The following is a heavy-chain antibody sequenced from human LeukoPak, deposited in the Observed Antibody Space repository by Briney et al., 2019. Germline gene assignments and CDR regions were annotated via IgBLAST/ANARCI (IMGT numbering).Heavy chain of an antibody. D-gene: IGHD2-15*01. CDR3: ARGVAGTDY. V-gene: IGHV4-4*02. CDR2: IYHSGST. J-gene: IGHJ4*02. Sequence: GSLRLSCAASGFTFSSYWMSRVRQPPGKGLEWIGEIYHSGSTNYNPSLKSRVTISVDKSKNQFSLKLSSVTAADTAVYYCARGVAGTDYWGQGTLVTVSS. CDR1: GFTFSSYW.